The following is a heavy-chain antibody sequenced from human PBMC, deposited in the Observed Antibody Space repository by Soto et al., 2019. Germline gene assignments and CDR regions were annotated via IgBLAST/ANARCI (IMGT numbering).Heavy chain of an antibody. CDR2: IIPILGIA. Sequence: SVTVSCQASGGTFSRYTISWVRQAPGQGLEWMGRIIPILGIANYAQKFQGRVTITADKSTSTAYMELSSLRSEDTAVYYCARDKTKGYPFDYWGQGTLVTVSS. J-gene: IGHJ4*02. CDR1: GGTFSRYT. CDR3: ARDKTKGYPFDY. D-gene: IGHD6-13*01. V-gene: IGHV1-69*04.